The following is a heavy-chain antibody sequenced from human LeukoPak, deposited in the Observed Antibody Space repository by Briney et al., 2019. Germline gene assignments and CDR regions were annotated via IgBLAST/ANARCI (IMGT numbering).Heavy chain of an antibody. D-gene: IGHD3-10*01. J-gene: IGHJ4*02. Sequence: GGSLRLSCAASGFTLSSYEMNWVRQAPGEGLEWVSYISSSSSTIYYADSVKGRFTISRDNAKNSLYLQMNSLRDEDTAVYFCARDPGHSSVGESIHNDYWGQGTLVTVSS. V-gene: IGHV3-48*02. CDR3: ARDPGHSSVGESIHNDY. CDR1: GFTLSSYE. CDR2: ISSSSSTI.